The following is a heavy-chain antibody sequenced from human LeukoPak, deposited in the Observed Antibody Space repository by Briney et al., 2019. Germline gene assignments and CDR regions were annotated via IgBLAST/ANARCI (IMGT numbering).Heavy chain of an antibody. CDR2: IASDGNYR. J-gene: IGHJ4*02. CDR1: GFTFTNYG. D-gene: IGHD1-1*01. CDR3: ANLPYNWNEYFDDY. Sequence: PGGSLRLSCAASGFTFTNYGMHWVRQAPGKGLEWVAYIASDGNYRDYVDSVRGRFTVSRDNSENTLYLQMDSLRAEDTAVYYCANLPYNWNEYFDDYWGQGTLVTVSS. V-gene: IGHV3-30*02.